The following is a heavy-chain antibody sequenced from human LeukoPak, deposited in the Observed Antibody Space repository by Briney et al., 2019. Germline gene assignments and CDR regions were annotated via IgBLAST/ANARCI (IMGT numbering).Heavy chain of an antibody. J-gene: IGHJ4*02. V-gene: IGHV4-59*12. CDR1: GGSISSYY. CDR2: IYYSGST. Sequence: SETLSLTCTVSGGSISSYYWSWIRQPPGKGLEWIGYIYYSGSTNYNPSLKSRVTISVDTSKNQFSLKLSSVTAADTAVYYCARGVDTAMVRIFDYWGQGTLVTVSS. D-gene: IGHD5-18*01. CDR3: ARGVDTAMVRIFDY.